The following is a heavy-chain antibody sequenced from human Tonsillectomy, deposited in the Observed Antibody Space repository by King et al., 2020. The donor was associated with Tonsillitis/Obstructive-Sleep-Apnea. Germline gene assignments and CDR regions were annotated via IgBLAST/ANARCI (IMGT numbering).Heavy chain of an antibody. Sequence: QLVQSGPEVKKPGASVKVSCKASGYTFTSYGISWVRQAPGQGLEWMGWISGDNGRTNFAQKVQGRVTMTTDTSTSTAYMELRSLRSDDTAVYYCARDYHCSSTTCSDCFDPWGQGTLVTVSS. J-gene: IGHJ5*02. V-gene: IGHV1-18*01. CDR2: ISGDNGRT. CDR1: GYTFTSYG. D-gene: IGHD2-2*01. CDR3: ARDYHCSSTTCSDCFDP.